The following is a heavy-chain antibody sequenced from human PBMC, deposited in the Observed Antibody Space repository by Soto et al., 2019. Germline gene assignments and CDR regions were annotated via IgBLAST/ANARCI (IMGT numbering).Heavy chain of an antibody. J-gene: IGHJ6*02. V-gene: IGHV1-69*13. Sequence: SVKVSCKASGGTFSSYAISWVRQAPGQGLEWMGGIIPIFGTANYAQKFQGRVTITADESTSAAYMELSSLRSEDTAVYYCARDRYSSSTNYYYGMDVWGQGTTGTSP. CDR2: IIPIFGTA. CDR3: ARDRYSSSTNYYYGMDV. D-gene: IGHD6-13*01. CDR1: GGTFSSYA.